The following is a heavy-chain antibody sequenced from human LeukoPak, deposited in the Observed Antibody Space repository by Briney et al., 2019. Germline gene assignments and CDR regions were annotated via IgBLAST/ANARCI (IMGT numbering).Heavy chain of an antibody. CDR3: VKDGAAAGTLFLFGY. J-gene: IGHJ4*02. Sequence: PGGSLRLSCSASGFTFSSYAMHWVRQAPGKGLEYVLAISSNGGSTYYADSVKGRFTISRDNSKNTLYLQMSSLRAEDTAVYYCVKDGAAAGTLFLFGYWGQGTLVTVSS. D-gene: IGHD6-13*01. V-gene: IGHV3-64D*09. CDR2: ISSNGGST. CDR1: GFTFSSYA.